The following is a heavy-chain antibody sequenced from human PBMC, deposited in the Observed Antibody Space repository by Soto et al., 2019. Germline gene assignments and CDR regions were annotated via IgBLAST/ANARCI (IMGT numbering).Heavy chain of an antibody. CDR3: AREDCSGGSCLGY. J-gene: IGHJ4*02. CDR1: GFTFSSYG. CDR2: IWYDGSNK. Sequence: QVQLVESGGGVAQPGRSLRLSCAASGFTFSSYGMHWVRQAPGKGLEWVAVIWYDGSNKYYADSVKGRFTISRDNSKNTLYLQMNSLRAEDTAVYYCAREDCSGGSCLGYWGQGTLVTVSS. D-gene: IGHD2-15*01. V-gene: IGHV3-33*01.